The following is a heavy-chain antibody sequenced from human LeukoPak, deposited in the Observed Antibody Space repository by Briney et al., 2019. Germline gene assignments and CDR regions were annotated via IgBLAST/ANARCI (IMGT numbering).Heavy chain of an antibody. D-gene: IGHD2-21*02. CDR1: GYTFTDYY. CDR3: ARGVTARGFYYYMDI. J-gene: IGHJ6*03. CDR2: INPNSGDT. Sequence: ASVKVSCKASGYTFTDYYMHWVRQAPGQGLEWMGWINPNSGDTYSAPKFQGRFTMTRDTSISTAYMELSRLRSDDTAVYSCARGVTARGFYYYMDIWGRGTTVTISS. V-gene: IGHV1-2*02.